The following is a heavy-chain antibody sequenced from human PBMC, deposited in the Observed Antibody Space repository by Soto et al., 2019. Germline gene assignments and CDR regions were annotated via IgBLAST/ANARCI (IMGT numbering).Heavy chain of an antibody. J-gene: IGHJ4*02. CDR3: ARVPTTVTTSFDY. CDR1: GFTFSDYY. CDR2: ISSSSSYT. D-gene: IGHD4-17*01. V-gene: IGHV3-11*06. Sequence: LRLSCAASGFTFSDYYMSWIRQAPGKGLEWVSYISSSSSYTNYADSVKGRFTISRDNAKNSLYLQMNSLRAEDTAVYYCARVPTTVTTSFDYWGQGTLVTVSS.